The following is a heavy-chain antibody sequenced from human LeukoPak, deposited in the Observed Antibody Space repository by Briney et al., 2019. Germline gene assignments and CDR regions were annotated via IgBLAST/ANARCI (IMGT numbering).Heavy chain of an antibody. Sequence: SVKVSCKASGGTFSSYAISWVRQAPGHGLEWVGRIIPIFGTANAAQKFQGRVTITTDESTSTAYMELSSLGSEDTAVYYCARDAYDFWSGYYMVSFDYWGQGTLVTVSS. J-gene: IGHJ4*02. V-gene: IGHV1-69*05. CDR3: ARDAYDFWSGYYMVSFDY. CDR1: GGTFSSYA. CDR2: IIPIFGTA. D-gene: IGHD3-3*01.